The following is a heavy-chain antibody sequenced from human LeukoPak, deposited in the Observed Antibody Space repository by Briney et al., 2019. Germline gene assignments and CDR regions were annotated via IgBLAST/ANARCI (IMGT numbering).Heavy chain of an antibody. Sequence: SETLSLTCTVSGGSVSSGSYYWSWIRQPPGKGLEWIGYIYYSGSTNYNPSLKSRVTISVDTSKNQFSLKLSSVTAADTAVYYCARGSYCGGDCYNYWGQGTLVTVSS. CDR1: GGSVSSGSYY. CDR3: ARGSYCGGDCYNY. CDR2: IYYSGST. D-gene: IGHD2-21*02. V-gene: IGHV4-61*01. J-gene: IGHJ4*02.